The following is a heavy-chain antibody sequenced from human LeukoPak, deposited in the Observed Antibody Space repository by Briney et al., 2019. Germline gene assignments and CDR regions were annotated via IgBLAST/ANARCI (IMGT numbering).Heavy chain of an antibody. CDR1: GFTFTGYA. CDR2: ISYDGSKK. D-gene: IGHD3-10*01. Sequence: GGSLRLSCAASGFTFTGYAMHWVRQTPGEGLEWVAAISYDGSKKYYEDSVKGRFTISRDNSKNTLYVQMNSLEPEDTAVYYCARDYGRIWGQGSMVTVSS. J-gene: IGHJ3*02. V-gene: IGHV3-30*04. CDR3: ARDYGRI.